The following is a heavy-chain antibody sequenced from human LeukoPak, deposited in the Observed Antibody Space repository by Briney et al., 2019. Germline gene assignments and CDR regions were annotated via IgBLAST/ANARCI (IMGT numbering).Heavy chain of an antibody. J-gene: IGHJ4*02. Sequence: GGSLRLSCAASGFIFSSYEMNWVRQAPGKGLEWVSYISSSGSTIYYADSVKGRFTISRDNAKNSLYLQMNSLRDEDTAVYYCARATYGDFDYWGQGTLVTVSS. V-gene: IGHV3-48*03. CDR2: ISSSGSTI. CDR3: ARATYGDFDY. CDR1: GFIFSSYE. D-gene: IGHD4/OR15-4a*01.